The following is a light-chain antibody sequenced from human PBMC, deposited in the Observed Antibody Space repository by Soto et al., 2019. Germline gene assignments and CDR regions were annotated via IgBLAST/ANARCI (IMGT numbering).Light chain of an antibody. V-gene: IGKV3-11*01. CDR1: QSVSSY. J-gene: IGKJ4*02. CDR3: QQRSNWPLT. CDR2: DAS. Sequence: EIVLTQSPATLSLSPGERATLSCRASQSVSSYLAWYQQKPGQAPRLLIYDASNRATGIQARFSGSGSGTDYTLTISSLEPEDCSVYYCQQRSNWPLTFGGVTKVEIK.